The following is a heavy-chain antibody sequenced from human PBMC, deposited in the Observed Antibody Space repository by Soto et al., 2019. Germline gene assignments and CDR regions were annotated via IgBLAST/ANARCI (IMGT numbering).Heavy chain of an antibody. Sequence: QVQLVQSGGEVKKPGASVKVSCKASGYTFTSYGISRVRQAPGQGLEWMGWISGNNGNTNYAQKLQGRLTMTTDTSTSTAYMELRSLRSDDTAVYYCARVVGALAGTGGFDYWGQGTLVTVSS. CDR3: ARVVGALAGTGGFDY. V-gene: IGHV1-18*01. D-gene: IGHD6-19*01. CDR1: GYTFTSYG. CDR2: ISGNNGNT. J-gene: IGHJ4*02.